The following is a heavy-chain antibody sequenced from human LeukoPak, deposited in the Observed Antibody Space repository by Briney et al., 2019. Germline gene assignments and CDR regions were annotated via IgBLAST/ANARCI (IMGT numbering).Heavy chain of an antibody. V-gene: IGHV3-30-3*01. CDR3: ARDYYDFWSGYYSYYYYGMDV. D-gene: IGHD3-3*01. CDR1: GFTVSSNY. CDR2: ISYDGSNK. Sequence: GGSLRLSCAASGFTVSSNYMTWVRQAPGKGLEWVAVISYDGSNKYYADSVKGRFTISRDNSKNTLYLQMNSLRAEDTAVYYCARDYYDFWSGYYSYYYYGMDVWGQGTTVTVSS. J-gene: IGHJ6*02.